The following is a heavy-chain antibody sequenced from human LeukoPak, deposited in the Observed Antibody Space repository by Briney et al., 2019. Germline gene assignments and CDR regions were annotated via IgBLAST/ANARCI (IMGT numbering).Heavy chain of an antibody. Sequence: SVKVSCKASGGTFSSYAISWVRQAPGQGLEWMGRIIPILGVANYAQKFQGRVTITADKSTSTAYMELSSLRSEDTAVYYCARDPKTKFDPWGQGTLVTVSS. CDR3: ARDPKTKFDP. J-gene: IGHJ5*02. V-gene: IGHV1-69*04. CDR2: IIPILGVA. CDR1: GGTFSSYA.